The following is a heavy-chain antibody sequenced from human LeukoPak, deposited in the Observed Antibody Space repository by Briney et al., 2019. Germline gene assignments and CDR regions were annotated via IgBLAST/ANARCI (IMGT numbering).Heavy chain of an antibody. J-gene: IGHJ4*02. CDR1: GFTFDYSA. V-gene: IGHV3-23*01. Sequence: DPGGSLILSCAASGFTFDYSAMTWVRQAPEKGLEWVSTINTGDITFYANSVKGRFTISRDNSKNALFLQMNSLRAEDTAIYYCVKGGFTYYDDWGQGTLVTVSS. CDR2: INTGDIT. D-gene: IGHD3-22*01. CDR3: VKGGFTYYDD.